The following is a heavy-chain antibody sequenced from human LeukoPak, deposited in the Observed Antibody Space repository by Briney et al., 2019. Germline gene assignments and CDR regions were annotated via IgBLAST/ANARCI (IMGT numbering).Heavy chain of an antibody. D-gene: IGHD6-13*01. Sequence: PSETLSLTCTVSGGSIDSSSYYWGWIRQPPGKGLEWIGSIYYSGSTYYNPSLKSRVTISVDTSKNQFSLKLSSVTAADTAVYYCARALIAAAGIGLDYWGQGTLVTVSS. CDR3: ARALIAAAGIGLDY. CDR1: GGSIDSSSYY. CDR2: IYYSGST. J-gene: IGHJ4*02. V-gene: IGHV4-39*07.